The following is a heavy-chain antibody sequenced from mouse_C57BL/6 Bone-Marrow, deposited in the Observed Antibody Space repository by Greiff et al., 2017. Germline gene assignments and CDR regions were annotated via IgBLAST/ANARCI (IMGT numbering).Heavy chain of an antibody. CDR3: ARGRYCGSRADWYFDV. V-gene: IGHV1-55*01. D-gene: IGHD1-1*01. Sequence: QVQLKESGAELVKPGASVKMSCKASGYTFTSYWITWVKQRPGQGLEWIGDIYPGSGSTNYNEKFKSKATLTVDTSSSTAYMQLSSLTSEDSAVYYGARGRYCGSRADWYFDVWGTGTTVTVSS. J-gene: IGHJ1*03. CDR2: IYPGSGST. CDR1: GYTFTSYW.